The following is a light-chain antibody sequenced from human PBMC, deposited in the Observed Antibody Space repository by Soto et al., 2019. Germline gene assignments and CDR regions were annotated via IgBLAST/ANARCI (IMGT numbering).Light chain of an antibody. CDR3: GTWESSLSAVV. CDR2: ENN. V-gene: IGLV1-51*02. J-gene: IGLJ2*01. CDR1: SSNIGNNY. Sequence: QSVLTQPPSVSAAPGQKGTISCSGSSSNIGNNYVSWYQQLPGTAPKLLIYENNKRPSGIPDRFSGSKSGTSATLGITGLQTGDGGDYYCGTWESSLSAVVFGGGSKLTV.